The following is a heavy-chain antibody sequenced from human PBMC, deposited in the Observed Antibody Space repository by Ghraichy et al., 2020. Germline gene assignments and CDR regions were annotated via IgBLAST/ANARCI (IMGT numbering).Heavy chain of an antibody. CDR1: GDSVSSNSAA. CDR2: TYYRSKWYN. Sequence: TLSLTCAISGDSVSSNSAAWNWIRQSPSRGLEWLGRTYYRSKWYNDYAVSVKSRITINPDTSKNQFSLQLNSVTPEDTAVYYCARQGGELLDAGFDYWGQGTLVTVSS. J-gene: IGHJ4*02. CDR3: ARQGGELLDAGFDY. D-gene: IGHD1-26*01. V-gene: IGHV6-1*01.